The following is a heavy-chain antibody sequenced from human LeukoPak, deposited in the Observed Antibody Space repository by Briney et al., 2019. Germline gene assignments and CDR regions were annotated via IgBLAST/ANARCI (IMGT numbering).Heavy chain of an antibody. CDR2: IYYSGST. CDR1: GGSLSSGSSY. V-gene: IGHV4-61*01. CDR3: ARLGYSYGVYYYYYGMDV. J-gene: IGHJ6*02. D-gene: IGHD5-18*01. Sequence: PSETLSLTCTVSGGSLSSGSSYWSWIRQPPGKGLEWIGYIYYSGSTNYNPSLKSRVTISVDTSKNQFSLKLSSVTAADTAVYYCARLGYSYGVYYYYYGMDVWGQGTTVTVSS.